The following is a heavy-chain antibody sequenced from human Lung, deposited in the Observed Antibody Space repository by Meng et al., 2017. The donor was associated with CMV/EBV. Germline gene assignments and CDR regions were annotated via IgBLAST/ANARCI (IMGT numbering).Heavy chain of an antibody. CDR2: IKGDGSDK. V-gene: IGHV3-7*01. CDR1: EFTFNAYS. Sequence: GEXXKISCTASEFTFNAYSATWVRQAPGKGLEWVANIKGDGSDKGYVDSVKGRFTISRDNARNSLYMEMNSLRAEDTAVYYCVPHDCAMDVWGQGTTVTVSS. CDR3: VPHDCAMDV. J-gene: IGHJ6*02.